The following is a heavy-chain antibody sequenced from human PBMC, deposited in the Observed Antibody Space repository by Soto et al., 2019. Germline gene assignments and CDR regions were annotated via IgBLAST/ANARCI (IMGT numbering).Heavy chain of an antibody. J-gene: IGHJ4*02. CDR1: GYTFTAYY. D-gene: IGHD3-10*01. CDR2: INPNTGVT. CDR3: ARDYFGSGSETDF. V-gene: IGHV1-2*06. Sequence: QVQLVQSGTAVKTPGASVKVSCKTSGYTFTAYYLHWVRHAPGQGLEWMGRINPNTGVTLYSRRLQDRVTMTTNASISTAFMDLSRLTSDDTALYYCARDYFGSGSETDFWGQGTLVTVSS.